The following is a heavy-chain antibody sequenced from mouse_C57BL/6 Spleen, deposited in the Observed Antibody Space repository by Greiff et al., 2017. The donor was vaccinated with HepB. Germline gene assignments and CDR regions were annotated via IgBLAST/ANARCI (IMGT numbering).Heavy chain of an antibody. CDR2: ISSGSSTI. Sequence: EVQRVESGGGLVKPGGSLKLSCAASGFTFSDYGMHWVRQAPEKGLEWVAYISSGSSTIYYADTVKGRFTISRYNAKNTLFLQMTSLRSEDTAMYYCARRVTTVVATDYAMDYWGQGTSVTVSS. CDR1: GFTFSDYG. D-gene: IGHD1-1*01. CDR3: ARRVTTVVATDYAMDY. J-gene: IGHJ4*01. V-gene: IGHV5-17*01.